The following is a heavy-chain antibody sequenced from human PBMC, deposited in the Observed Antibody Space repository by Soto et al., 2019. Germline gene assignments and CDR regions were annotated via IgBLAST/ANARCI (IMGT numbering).Heavy chain of an antibody. D-gene: IGHD6-13*01. J-gene: IGHJ4*02. CDR2: IIPIFGTA. Sequence: SVKVSCKASGGTFSSYAISCVRQAPGQGLEWMGGIIPIFGTANYAQKFQGRVTITADESTSTAYMELSSLRSEDTAVYYCVLGIAAAGPDYWGQGTLVTVS. CDR3: VLGIAAAGPDY. CDR1: GGTFSSYA. V-gene: IGHV1-69*13.